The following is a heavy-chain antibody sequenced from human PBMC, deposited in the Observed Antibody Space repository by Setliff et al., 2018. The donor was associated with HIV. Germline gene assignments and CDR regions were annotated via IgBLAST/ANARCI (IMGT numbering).Heavy chain of an antibody. CDR2: IWYDASKK. CDR1: GFTFNSYG. CDR3: VKDVLKFWSGSGALDF. Sequence: PGGSLRLSCAASGFTFNSYGIHWVRQAPGKGLEWVALIWYDASKKEYSDSVKGRFNILRDDSKKTAYLQMNSLRDEDTAVYYCVKDVLKFWSGSGALDFWGPGTLVTSPQ. D-gene: IGHD3-3*01. J-gene: IGHJ4*02. V-gene: IGHV3-33*06.